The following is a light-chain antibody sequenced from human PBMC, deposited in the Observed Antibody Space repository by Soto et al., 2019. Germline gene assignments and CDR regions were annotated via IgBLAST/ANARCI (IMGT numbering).Light chain of an antibody. CDR1: SSDVGGYNY. CDR2: DVS. J-gene: IGLJ1*01. V-gene: IGLV2-14*01. Sequence: QSALTQPASVSGSPGQSITISCTGTSSDVGGYNYVSWYQQHPGKAPKLMIYDVSNRPSGVSNRFSGSKSGNTASLTISGLQAEDEADYYCSSYTISSTPVLFGTGTKLTVL. CDR3: SSYTISSTPVL.